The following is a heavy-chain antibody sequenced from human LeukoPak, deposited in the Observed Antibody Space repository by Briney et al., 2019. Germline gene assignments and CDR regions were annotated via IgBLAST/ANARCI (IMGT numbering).Heavy chain of an antibody. Sequence: GGSLRLSCAASGFTFSSYDMSWVRQAPGKGLEWVSFIRSGGGSTLYADSVKGRFTISRDNSKNTLYAEMTSLRAEDTAVYYCATLASGYSSPFDYWGQGTWSPSPQ. CDR2: IRSGGGST. V-gene: IGHV3-23*01. J-gene: IGHJ4*02. D-gene: IGHD6-13*01. CDR1: GFTFSSYD. CDR3: ATLASGYSSPFDY.